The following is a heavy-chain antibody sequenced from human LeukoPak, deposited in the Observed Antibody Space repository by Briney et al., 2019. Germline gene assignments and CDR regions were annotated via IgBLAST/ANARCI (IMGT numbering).Heavy chain of an antibody. Sequence: GASVKVSCKASGYTFTSYGISWVRQAPGRGLEWMGWISAYNGNTNYAQKLQGRVTMTTDTSTSTAYMELRSLRSDDTAVYYCARGGLRYDSSGQGYYYYYYGMDVWGQGTTVTVSS. CDR3: ARGGLRYDSSGQGYYYYYYGMDV. D-gene: IGHD3-22*01. CDR1: GYTFTSYG. J-gene: IGHJ6*02. CDR2: ISAYNGNT. V-gene: IGHV1-18*01.